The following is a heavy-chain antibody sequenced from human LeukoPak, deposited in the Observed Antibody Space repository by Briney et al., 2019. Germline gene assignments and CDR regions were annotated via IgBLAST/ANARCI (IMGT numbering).Heavy chain of an antibody. V-gene: IGHV3-23*01. CDR2: ISGSGGNT. Sequence: PGASLRLSCAASGFTFSSYAMSWVRQAPGKGLEWVSGISGSGGNTYYADSVKGRFTISRDSSKNTLYLQMDSLRAEDTAVYYCAKDITGTTRSDYWGQGTLVTVSS. CDR3: AKDITGTTRSDY. CDR1: GFTFSSYA. D-gene: IGHD1-7*01. J-gene: IGHJ4*02.